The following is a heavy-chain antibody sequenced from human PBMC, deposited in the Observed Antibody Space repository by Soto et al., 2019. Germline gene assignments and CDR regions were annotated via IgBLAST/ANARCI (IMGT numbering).Heavy chain of an antibody. CDR2: IKSKTDGGTT. Sequence: GGSLRLSCAVSGFSVITNHMTWVRQAPGKGLEWVGRIKSKTDGGTTDYAAPVKGRFTISRDDSKNTLYLQMNSLKTEDTAVYYCTTDPLLLWFGESKAPFDYWGQGTLVTVSS. CDR3: TTDPLLLWFGESKAPFDY. J-gene: IGHJ4*02. CDR1: GFSVITNH. D-gene: IGHD3-10*01. V-gene: IGHV3-15*01.